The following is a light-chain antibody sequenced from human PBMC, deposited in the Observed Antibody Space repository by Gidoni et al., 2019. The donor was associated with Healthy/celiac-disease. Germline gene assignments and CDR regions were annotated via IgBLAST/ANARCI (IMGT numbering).Light chain of an antibody. CDR2: AAY. CDR1: QSISSY. V-gene: IGKV1-39*01. J-gene: IGKJ2*01. CDR3: QQSYSTPYT. Sequence: DIQMTQSPSSLSASVGDSVTITCRASQSISSYLNWYQQKPVKAPKRLIYAAYSLQSGVPSRFSGSGSGTDLTLTISSLQPEDFATYYCQQSYSTPYTFGQGTKLEIK.